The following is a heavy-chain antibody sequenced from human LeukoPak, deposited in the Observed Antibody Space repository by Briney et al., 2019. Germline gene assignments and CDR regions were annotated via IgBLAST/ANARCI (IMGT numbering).Heavy chain of an antibody. CDR1: GFTFSSYW. CDR3: ARARWSSTGWFFGY. V-gene: IGHV3-74*01. Sequence: GGSLRLSCAASGFTFSSYWMHWVRKPPGKWPVWVSRVNPQGTGRSYTDSVKGRFTISRDNAKDALHLQMDNLRAEDTAVYYCARARWSSTGWFFGYWGQGTLVTVSS. J-gene: IGHJ4*02. D-gene: IGHD6-19*01. CDR2: VNPQGTGR.